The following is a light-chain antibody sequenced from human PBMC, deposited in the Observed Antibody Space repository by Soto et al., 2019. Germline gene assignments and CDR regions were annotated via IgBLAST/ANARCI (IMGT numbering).Light chain of an antibody. CDR2: AAS. J-gene: IGKJ4*01. Sequence: DLQMTQSPSSVSASIGDTVTITCRASQHISSYLNWFQQRPGKAPKLLVSAASTLQSGVPSRFSGDRSWTDFTLPIRRPQPEDFGTYFFQQGYSARLSFGGGTKLEIK. CDR1: QHISSY. V-gene: IGKV1-39*01. CDR3: QQGYSARLS.